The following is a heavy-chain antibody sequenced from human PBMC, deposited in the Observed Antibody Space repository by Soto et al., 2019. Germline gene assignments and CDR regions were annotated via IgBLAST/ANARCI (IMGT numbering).Heavy chain of an antibody. CDR1: GNTFTSYD. J-gene: IGHJ5*02. Sequence: QVQLVQSGAEVKKPGASVKVSCKASGNTFTSYDINWVRQATGQGLEYLGWMNPNSGNTAYVQKFQGRVTMTWDTSITTAYMEVSSLRSEDTAVYFCARGVKYGAYSRWFDPWGQGTLVTVSS. V-gene: IGHV1-8*01. CDR3: ARGVKYGAYSRWFDP. D-gene: IGHD4-17*01. CDR2: MNPNSGNT.